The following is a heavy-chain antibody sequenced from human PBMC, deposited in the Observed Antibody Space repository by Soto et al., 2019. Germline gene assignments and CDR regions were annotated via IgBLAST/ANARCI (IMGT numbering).Heavy chain of an antibody. D-gene: IGHD1-26*01. CDR2: VSGYNRNT. J-gene: IGHJ4*02. CDR1: GYTFRNYG. V-gene: IGHV1-18*01. CDR3: ARERQWDPLPY. Sequence: VQLVQSGAEVKKPGASVKVSCEAYGYTFRNYGMTWVRQAPGQGLEWIGWVSGYNRNTNYAQKFGDRVTMTTDTSTSIAYLELRRLRIDDTAVYYCARERQWDPLPYWGPGTLLVVS.